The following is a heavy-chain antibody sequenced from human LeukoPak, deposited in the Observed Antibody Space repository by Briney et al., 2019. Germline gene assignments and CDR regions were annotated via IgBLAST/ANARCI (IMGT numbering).Heavy chain of an antibody. J-gene: IGHJ5*02. D-gene: IGHD3-3*01. CDR2: INPNSGGT. V-gene: IGHV1-2*04. Sequence: ASVKVSCKASGYTFTGYYMHWVRQAPGQGLEWMGWINPNSGGTNYAQKFQGWVTMTRDTSISTAYMELSRLRSDDTAVYYCARFSNYDSTGGDNWFDPWGQGTLVTVSS. CDR3: ARFSNYDSTGGDNWFDP. CDR1: GYTFTGYY.